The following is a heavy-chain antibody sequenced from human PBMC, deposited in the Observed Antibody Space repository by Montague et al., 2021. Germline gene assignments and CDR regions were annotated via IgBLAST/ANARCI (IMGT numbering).Heavy chain of an antibody. Sequence: SETLSLTCSVSGGSISSYYWSWIRQPPGKGLEWIGYISHSGNTIYNPSLKSRGTISVDTSKNQFSLRLHSVTTADTAVYYCARDLGRAVSGWYWVIYWGQGTLVSVSS. V-gene: IGHV4-59*01. D-gene: IGHD6-19*01. CDR2: ISHSGNT. J-gene: IGHJ4*02. CDR1: GGSISSYY. CDR3: ARDLGRAVSGWYWVIY.